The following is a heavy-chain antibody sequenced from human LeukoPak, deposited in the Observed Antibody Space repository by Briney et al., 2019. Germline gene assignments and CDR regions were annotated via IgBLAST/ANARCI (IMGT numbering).Heavy chain of an antibody. D-gene: IGHD3-10*01. CDR3: ARDGLGIGEGGVGIDY. V-gene: IGHV4-61*02. CDR2: IYTSGST. J-gene: IGHJ4*02. Sequence: SETLSLTCTVSGGSISSGSYYWSWIRQPAGKGLEWIGRIYTSGSTNYNPSLKSRVTISVDTSKNQFSLKLSSVTAADTAVYYCARDGLGIGEGGVGIDYWGQGTLVTVSS. CDR1: GGSISSGSYY.